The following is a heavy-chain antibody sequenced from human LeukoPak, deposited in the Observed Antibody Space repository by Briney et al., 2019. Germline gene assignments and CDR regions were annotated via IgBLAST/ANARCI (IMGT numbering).Heavy chain of an antibody. CDR1: GFTFSSYS. CDR2: ISSSSSYI. V-gene: IGHV3-21*01. CDR3: ARDTLVVGGYFDY. Sequence: PGGSLGLSCAASGFTFSSYSMNWVCQAPGKGLEWVSSISSSSSYIYYADSVKGRFTISRDNAKNSLYLQMNSLRAEDTAVYYCARDTLVVGGYFDYWGQGTLVTVSS. D-gene: IGHD1-26*01. J-gene: IGHJ4*02.